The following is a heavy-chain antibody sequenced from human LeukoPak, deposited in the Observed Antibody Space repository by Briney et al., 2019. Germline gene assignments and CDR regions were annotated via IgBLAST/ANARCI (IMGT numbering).Heavy chain of an antibody. Sequence: GGSLRLSCAASGFTFSDYYMSWIRQAPGRGLEWVSYISSSGSTIYYADSVKGRFTISRDKAQNSLYLQRNSLRAEDTAVYYCARIGFWSGYYRSSLSYFDYWGQGTLVTVSS. D-gene: IGHD3-3*01. CDR2: ISSSGSTI. CDR1: GFTFSDYY. V-gene: IGHV3-11*04. J-gene: IGHJ4*02. CDR3: ARIGFWSGYYRSSLSYFDY.